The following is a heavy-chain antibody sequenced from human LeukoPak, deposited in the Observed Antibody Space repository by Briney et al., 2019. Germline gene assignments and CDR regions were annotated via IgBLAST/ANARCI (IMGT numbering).Heavy chain of an antibody. V-gene: IGHV4-39*01. Sequence: SSETLSLTCTVSGGSISNSGFYWGWIRQPPGKGLEWIGNVYYSGSTYYNSSLKSRVTMSVDTSKNQFSLKLSSVTAADTAVYYCARFRRWLGYFDYWGQGTLVIVSS. J-gene: IGHJ4*02. D-gene: IGHD6-19*01. CDR3: ARFRRWLGYFDY. CDR1: GGSISNSGFY. CDR2: VYYSGST.